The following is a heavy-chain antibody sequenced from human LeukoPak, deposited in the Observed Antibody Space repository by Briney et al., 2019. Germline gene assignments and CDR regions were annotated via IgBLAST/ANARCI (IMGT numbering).Heavy chain of an antibody. V-gene: IGHV3-23*01. CDR1: GFTFSSNP. Sequence: GGSLRLSCAGSGFTFSSNPLSWVRQAPGKGLESVSAITPSGGNTYYADSVRGRFTISRDNSENTVYLQMNSLRADDTAVYYCAKTTAGYSSGRYPGWPVDYWGQGTLVTVSS. D-gene: IGHD6-19*01. J-gene: IGHJ4*02. CDR2: ITPSGGNT. CDR3: AKTTAGYSSGRYPGWPVDY.